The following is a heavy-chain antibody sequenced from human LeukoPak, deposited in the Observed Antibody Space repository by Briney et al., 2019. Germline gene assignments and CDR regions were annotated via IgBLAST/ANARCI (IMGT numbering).Heavy chain of an antibody. D-gene: IGHD4/OR15-4a*01. J-gene: IGHJ6*03. Sequence: SETLSLTCTVSGGSVSSHFWSWIRQPPGKGLEWIGYIYNSGITNYNPSLKSRVIMSVDTSNNQFSLMLRSVTAADTAVYYCARDHLPAGAPGYYMDVWGKGTTVTVSS. V-gene: IGHV4-59*02. CDR1: GGSVSSHF. CDR2: IYNSGIT. CDR3: ARDHLPAGAPGYYMDV.